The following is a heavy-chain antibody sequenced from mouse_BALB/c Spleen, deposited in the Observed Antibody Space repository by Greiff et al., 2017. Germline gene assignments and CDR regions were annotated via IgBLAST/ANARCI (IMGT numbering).Heavy chain of an antibody. CDR1: GFSLTSYG. J-gene: IGHJ3*01. Sequence: VQLQQSGPGLVQPSQSLSITCTVSGFSLTSYGVHWVRQSPGKGLEWLGVIWSGGSTDYNAAFISRLSISKDNSKSQVFFKMNSLQANDTAIYYCARNPGDYGNYGFDYWGQGTLVTVSA. CDR3: ARNPGDYGNYGFDY. V-gene: IGHV2-2*02. D-gene: IGHD2-1*01. CDR2: IWSGGST.